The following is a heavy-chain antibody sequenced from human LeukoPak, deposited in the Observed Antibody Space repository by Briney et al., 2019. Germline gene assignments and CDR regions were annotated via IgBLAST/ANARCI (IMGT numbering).Heavy chain of an antibody. Sequence: GGSLRLSCAASGFSFSDAWMNWVRQAPGKGLEWVGHIKSKVDGGTPDYVAPVKGRFTISRDDSRNTLYLQMSSLNTEDTAVYYCTPRSPARYCSDGACYSSADQWGQGTLGTVSS. CDR3: TPRSPARYCSDGACYSSADQ. D-gene: IGHD2-15*01. CDR1: GFSFSDAW. CDR2: IKSKVDGGTP. V-gene: IGHV3-15*07. J-gene: IGHJ4*02.